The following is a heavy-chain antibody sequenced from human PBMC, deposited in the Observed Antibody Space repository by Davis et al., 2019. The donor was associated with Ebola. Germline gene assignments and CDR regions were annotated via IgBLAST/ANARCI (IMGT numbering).Heavy chain of an antibody. CDR3: AREIPGALNGFDY. Sequence: ASVKVSCKASGYTFTGYFMHWVRQAPGQSLEWMGWINPYSGGANSAQQFQGRVTMTRDTSIGTAYMELGRLRSEDTAVYFCAREIPGALNGFDYWGQGTLVTVSS. CDR2: INPYSGGA. CDR1: GYTFTGYF. V-gene: IGHV1-2*02. D-gene: IGHD1-14*01. J-gene: IGHJ4*02.